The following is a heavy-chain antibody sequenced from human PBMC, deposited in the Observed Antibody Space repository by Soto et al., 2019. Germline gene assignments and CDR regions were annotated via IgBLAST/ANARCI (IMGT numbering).Heavy chain of an antibody. Sequence: SVKVSCKASGGTLNNYLITWVRQAPGQGLEWMGEIIPISGTSNFAQKFQGRVTITAVESTSTAYMELSGLRSEDTAVYYCARDRRRATEPYYYYYMDVWGKGTTVTVSS. J-gene: IGHJ6*03. D-gene: IGHD5-12*01. V-gene: IGHV1-69*13. CDR2: IIPISGTS. CDR3: ARDRRRATEPYYYYYMDV. CDR1: GGTLNNYL.